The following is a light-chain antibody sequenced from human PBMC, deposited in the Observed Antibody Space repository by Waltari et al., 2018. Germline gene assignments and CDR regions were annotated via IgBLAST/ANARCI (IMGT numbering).Light chain of an antibody. CDR1: SSDGGTFNY. CDR3: SSYTTTTTPLYV. J-gene: IGLJ1*01. CDR2: EVS. Sequence: QSITISCTGSSSDGGTFNYVSWYRQHPGESPRLLIYEVSNRPSGVSDRFSGYRSGRTSFLTISGLQAGDEADYYCSSYTTTTTPLYVFGTGTNVTV. V-gene: IGLV2-14*03.